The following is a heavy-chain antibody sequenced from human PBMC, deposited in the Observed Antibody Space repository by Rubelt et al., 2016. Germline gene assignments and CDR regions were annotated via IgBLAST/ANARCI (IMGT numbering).Heavy chain of an antibody. V-gene: IGHV1-69*05. Sequence: WMGGIIPIFGTANYAQKLQGRVTMTTDTSTSTAYMELRSLRSDDTAVYYCARDTPPVDCSGGSCPFDYWGQGTLVTVSS. D-gene: IGHD2-15*01. CDR2: IIPIFGTA. CDR3: ARDTPPVDCSGGSCPFDY. J-gene: IGHJ4*02.